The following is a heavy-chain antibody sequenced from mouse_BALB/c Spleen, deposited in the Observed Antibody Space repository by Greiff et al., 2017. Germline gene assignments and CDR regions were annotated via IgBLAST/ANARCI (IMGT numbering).Heavy chain of an antibody. J-gene: IGHJ2*01. CDR1: GYTFTSYY. CDR3: ARAGTGYFDY. CDR2: IYPGDGST. V-gene: IGHV1S56*01. D-gene: IGHD4-1*01. Sequence: QVQLKQSGPELVKPGASVKMSCRASGYTFTSYYIHWVKQRPGQGLEWIGWIYPGDGSTKYNEKFKGKTTLTADKSSSTAYMLLSSLTSEDSAIYFCARAGTGYFDYWGQGTTLTVSS.